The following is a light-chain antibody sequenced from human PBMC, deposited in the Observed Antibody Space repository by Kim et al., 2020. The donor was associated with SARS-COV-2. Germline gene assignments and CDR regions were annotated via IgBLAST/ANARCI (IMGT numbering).Light chain of an antibody. Sequence: SPGERVTPSRRASQSVDSNLAWYQQQPGQAPRLLIYGASTRATAIPARFSGSGSGTEFTLIINSLQSEDFAVYYCQQYSHWPPYTFCQGTKVDIK. CDR3: QQYSHWPPYT. J-gene: IGKJ2*01. CDR1: QSVDSN. V-gene: IGKV3-15*01. CDR2: GAS.